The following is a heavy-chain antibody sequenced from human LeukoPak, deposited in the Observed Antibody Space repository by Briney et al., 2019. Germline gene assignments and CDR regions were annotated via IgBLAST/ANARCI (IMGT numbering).Heavy chain of an antibody. J-gene: IGHJ1*01. CDR3: ARRFWYNWNYGTYFQH. CDR1: GGSISSGGYY. CDR2: INHSGST. V-gene: IGHV4-39*07. D-gene: IGHD1-7*01. Sequence: PSETLSLTCTVSGGSISSGGYYWSWIRQPPGKGLEWIGEINHSGSTNYNPSLKSRVTISVDTSKNQFSLKLSSVTAADTAVYYCARRFWYNWNYGTYFQHWGQGTLVTVSS.